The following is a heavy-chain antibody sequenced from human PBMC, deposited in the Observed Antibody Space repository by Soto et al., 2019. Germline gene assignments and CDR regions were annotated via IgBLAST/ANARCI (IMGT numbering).Heavy chain of an antibody. CDR1: GYIFTGYH. V-gene: IGHV1-2*02. Sequence: ASVKVSCKASGYIFTGYHIHWVRQAPGRGLEWMGWINPNSGDTEYAQNFQGRVTMTRDTSFNLVYMEMSGLMSDGTAVYYCARDARGTRGFDEMDIWGQGTTVTVSS. J-gene: IGHJ6*02. CDR3: ARDARGTRGFDEMDI. CDR2: INPNSGDT. D-gene: IGHD3-9*01.